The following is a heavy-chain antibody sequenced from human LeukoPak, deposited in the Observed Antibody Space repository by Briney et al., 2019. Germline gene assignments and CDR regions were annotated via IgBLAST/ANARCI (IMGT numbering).Heavy chain of an antibody. CDR3: ANEIRPNDY. J-gene: IGHJ4*02. Sequence: GGSLRLSCAASEFYFSSHAMTWVRQAPGKGLEWVSAISISGSKTYYADSVKGRFTISRDNSKNTLYLQMNSLRAEDTAVYYCANEIRPNDYWGQGTQVTVSS. D-gene: IGHD4-17*01. CDR2: ISISGSKT. CDR1: EFYFSSHA. V-gene: IGHV3-23*01.